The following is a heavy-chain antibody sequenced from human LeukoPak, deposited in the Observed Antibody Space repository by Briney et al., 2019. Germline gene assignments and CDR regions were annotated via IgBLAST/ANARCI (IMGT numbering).Heavy chain of an antibody. CDR2: IYYSGST. D-gene: IGHD3-10*01. CDR3: ARTYYYGSGSPNFDY. V-gene: IGHV4-59*01. CDR1: GGSISSYS. Sequence: SETLSLTCTVSGGSISSYSWSWIRQPAGKGLEWIGYIYYSGSTNYNPSLKSRVTISVDTSKNQFSLKLSSVTAADTAVYYCARTYYYGSGSPNFDYWGQGTLVTVSS. J-gene: IGHJ4*02.